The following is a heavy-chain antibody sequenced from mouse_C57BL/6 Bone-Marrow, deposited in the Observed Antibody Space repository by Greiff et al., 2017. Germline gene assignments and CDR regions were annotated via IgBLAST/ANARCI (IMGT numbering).Heavy chain of an antibody. CDR3: ARGGYGYPAWFAY. CDR1: GFPFRSYA. Sequence: EVKLMESGGGLVKPGGSLKLSCAASGFPFRSYAMSWVRPTPEKRLEWVATISDGGSYTYYPDNVKGRFPISRDNAKNNLYLQMSHLKSEDTAMYYCARGGYGYPAWFAYWGQGTLVTVSA. J-gene: IGHJ3*01. CDR2: ISDGGSYT. V-gene: IGHV5-4*03. D-gene: IGHD2-2*01.